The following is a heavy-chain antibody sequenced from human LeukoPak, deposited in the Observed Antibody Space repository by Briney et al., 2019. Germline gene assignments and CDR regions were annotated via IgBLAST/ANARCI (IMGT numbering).Heavy chain of an antibody. Sequence: SETLSLTCAVYGGSFSGYYWSWIRQPPGKGLEWIGEINHSGSTNYNPSLKSRVTISVDTSKNQFSLKLSSVTAADTAVYYCARVRITMVRGVILYYYGMDVWGQGTTATVSS. D-gene: IGHD3-10*01. CDR2: INHSGST. CDR1: GGSFSGYY. J-gene: IGHJ6*02. CDR3: ARVRITMVRGVILYYYGMDV. V-gene: IGHV4-34*01.